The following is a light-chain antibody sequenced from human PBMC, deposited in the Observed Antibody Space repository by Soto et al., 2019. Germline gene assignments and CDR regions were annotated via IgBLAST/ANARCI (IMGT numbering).Light chain of an antibody. CDR3: QQYNSLWT. Sequence: DIQMTQSPSSLSASVGDRVTITFRASQPVTNYLSWYQQKPGKAPKLMIYDASSLESGVPSRFSGSGSGTEFTLTISSLQPDDFATYYCQQYNSLWTFGQGTKVDIK. V-gene: IGKV1-5*01. J-gene: IGKJ1*01. CDR1: QPVTNY. CDR2: DAS.